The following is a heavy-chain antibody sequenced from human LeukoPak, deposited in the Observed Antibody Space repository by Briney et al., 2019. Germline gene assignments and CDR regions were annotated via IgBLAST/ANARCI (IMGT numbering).Heavy chain of an antibody. V-gene: IGHV1-46*04. D-gene: IGHD6-6*01. CDR1: GYTFTSYY. CDR2: INPSGGST. CDR3: ARDLIQEYSSASADY. J-gene: IGHJ4*02. Sequence: ASVKVSCKASGYTFTSYYMHWVRHAPGQGLECMGIINPSGGSTSCAQKLQGRVTMTRDTSTSTVYMERSSLRSEETAVYYGARDLIQEYSSASADYWGQGTLVTVSS.